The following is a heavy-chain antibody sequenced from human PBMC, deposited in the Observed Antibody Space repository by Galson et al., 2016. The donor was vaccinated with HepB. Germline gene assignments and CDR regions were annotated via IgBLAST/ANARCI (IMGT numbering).Heavy chain of an antibody. CDR1: GYTFHTSW. CDR2: IYAADSDT. CDR3: ARPQGNNGANPFDY. D-gene: IGHD4/OR15-4a*01. J-gene: IGHJ4*02. V-gene: IGHV5-51*01. Sequence: QSGAEVKKPGESLRISCQGSGYTFHTSWIGWVRQMPGKGLEWMGVIYAADSDTRYSPSFQGHVTMSVDVSISTAYLQWSSLWPSDTSVYYCARPQGNNGANPFDYWGQGTPVTVSS.